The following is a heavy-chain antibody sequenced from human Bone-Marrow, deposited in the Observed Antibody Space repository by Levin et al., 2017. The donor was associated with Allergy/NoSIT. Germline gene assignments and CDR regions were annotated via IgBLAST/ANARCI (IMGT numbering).Heavy chain of an antibody. D-gene: IGHD7-27*01. J-gene: IGHJ4*02. CDR1: GFTFSTYE. Sequence: GESLKISCATSGFTFSTYEMIWVRRAPRRGLEWLSTISTTGYGTFYAGSVKGRFTISRDNSKNTLDLQMNNLRAEDTAVYYCARKWHVAGDIDYWGQGTLVTVSS. V-gene: IGHV3-23*01. CDR2: ISTTGYGT. CDR3: ARKWHVAGDIDY.